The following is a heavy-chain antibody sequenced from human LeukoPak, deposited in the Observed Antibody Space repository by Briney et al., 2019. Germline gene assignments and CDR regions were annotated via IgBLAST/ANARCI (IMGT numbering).Heavy chain of an antibody. V-gene: IGHV4-59*11. Sequence: SETLTLTCSVSGGSISGHYWNWIRQPPGKGLEWIGYIYSSGSTNYNPSLKSRLTISVDTPKNQFSLKLTSVTAADTAVYYCARLGYTNGWENDYWGQGTLVTVSS. CDR3: ARLGYTNGWENDY. D-gene: IGHD2-8*01. CDR2: IYSSGST. J-gene: IGHJ4*02. CDR1: GGSISGHY.